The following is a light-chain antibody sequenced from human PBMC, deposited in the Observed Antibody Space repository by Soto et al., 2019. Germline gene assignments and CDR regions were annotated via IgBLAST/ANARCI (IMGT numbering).Light chain of an antibody. CDR2: DAS. CDR3: QHRSNWPQT. CDR1: QSVSSY. J-gene: IGKJ2*01. V-gene: IGKV3-11*01. Sequence: EIVLTQSPATLSLSPGERATLSCRASQSVSSYLAWYQQKPGQAPRLLIYDASNRATGIPARFSGSGSGTDFTLTISSLDPEDCAVYYCQHRSNWPQTFGQGTKLEIK.